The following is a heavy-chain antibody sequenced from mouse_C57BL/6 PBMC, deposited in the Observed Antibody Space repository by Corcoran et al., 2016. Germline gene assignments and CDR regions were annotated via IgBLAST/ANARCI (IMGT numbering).Heavy chain of an antibody. Sequence: VTLKESVPGLLQSSQTLSLTCSFSGFSLSTSGMGVSWIRQPSGKGLEWLAHIYWDDDKRYNPSLKSRLTISKDTSRNQVFLKITSVDTADTATYYCARRDGLYAMDYWGQGTSVTVSS. CDR2: IYWDDDK. CDR1: GFSLSTSGMG. V-gene: IGHV8-12*01. J-gene: IGHJ4*01. CDR3: ARRDGLYAMDY.